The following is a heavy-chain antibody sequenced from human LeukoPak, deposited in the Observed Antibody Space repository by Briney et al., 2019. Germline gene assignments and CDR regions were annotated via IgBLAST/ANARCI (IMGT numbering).Heavy chain of an antibody. D-gene: IGHD6-13*01. V-gene: IGHV5-51*01. CDR2: IYSGDSDT. Sequence: GESLKISCKGSGYSFTTSWIGWVRQMPGKGLEWMGIIYSGDSDTRYSPSFQGQVTISADKSISTAYLQWSSLKASDTAMYYCARRSSSWEYFDYWGQGTLVTVSS. CDR1: GYSFTTSW. CDR3: ARRSSSWEYFDY. J-gene: IGHJ4*02.